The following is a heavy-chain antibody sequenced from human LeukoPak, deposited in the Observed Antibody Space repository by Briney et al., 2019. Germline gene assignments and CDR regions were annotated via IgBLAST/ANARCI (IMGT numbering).Heavy chain of an antibody. CDR3: ARGQGWYSPDY. CDR1: GYTFTSYG. CDR2: IIPILGIA. J-gene: IGHJ4*02. V-gene: IGHV1-69*04. Sequence: SVKVSCKASGYTFTSYGISWVRQAPGQGLEWMGRIIPILGIANYAQKFQGRVTITADKSTSTAYMELSSLRSEDTAVYYCARGQGWYSPDYWGQGTLVTVSS. D-gene: IGHD6-19*01.